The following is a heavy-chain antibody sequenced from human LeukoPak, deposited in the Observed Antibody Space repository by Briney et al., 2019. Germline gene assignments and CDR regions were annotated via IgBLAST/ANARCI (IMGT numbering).Heavy chain of an antibody. Sequence: SETLSLTCTVSDGSISSHYWSWIRQPPGKGLEWIGYIYYSGSTNYNPSLKSRVTISVDTSKNQFSLKLSSVTAADTAVYYCARKQEGDYGGRDAFDIWGQGTMVTVSS. V-gene: IGHV4-59*11. D-gene: IGHD4-23*01. CDR2: IYYSGST. J-gene: IGHJ3*02. CDR3: ARKQEGDYGGRDAFDI. CDR1: DGSISSHY.